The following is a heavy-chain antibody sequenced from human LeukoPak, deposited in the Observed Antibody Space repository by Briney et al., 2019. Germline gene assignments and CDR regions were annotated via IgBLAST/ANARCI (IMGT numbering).Heavy chain of an antibody. J-gene: IGHJ4*02. Sequence: VASVKVSCKASGYTFTGYYMHWVRQAPGQGLEWMGWINPNSGGTNYAQEFQGRVTMTRDTSISTAYMELSRLRSDDTAVYYCARVYCGGDCYSYFDYWGQGTLVTVSS. CDR3: ARVYCGGDCYSYFDY. D-gene: IGHD2-21*02. V-gene: IGHV1-2*02. CDR1: GYTFTGYY. CDR2: INPNSGGT.